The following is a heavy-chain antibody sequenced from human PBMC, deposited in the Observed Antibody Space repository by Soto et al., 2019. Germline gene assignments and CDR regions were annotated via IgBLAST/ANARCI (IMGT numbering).Heavy chain of an antibody. Sequence: ASVKVSCKASGYTFTSYDINWVRQATGQGLEWMGWMNPNSGNTGYAQKFQGRVTMTRNTSISTAYMELSSLRSEDTAVYYCARGSYYDFWSGYEYYYYMDVWGKGTTVTVSS. D-gene: IGHD3-3*01. CDR2: MNPNSGNT. V-gene: IGHV1-8*01. J-gene: IGHJ6*03. CDR3: ARGSYYDFWSGYEYYYYMDV. CDR1: GYTFTSYD.